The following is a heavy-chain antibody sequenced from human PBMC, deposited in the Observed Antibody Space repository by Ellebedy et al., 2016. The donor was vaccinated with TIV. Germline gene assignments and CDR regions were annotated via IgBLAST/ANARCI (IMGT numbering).Heavy chain of an antibody. CDR3: ARGHLRNQDATITTTRRFDH. D-gene: IGHD1-1*01. J-gene: IGHJ4*02. V-gene: IGHV4-30-4*01. CDR1: GGSISGGDFY. CDR2: VYYRGST. Sequence: SETLSLTXAVSGGSISGGDFYWSWIRQPPGKGLEWIGYVYYRGSTYYNPSLKSRATISVDTSKSQFSLKLSSVTAADTAVYYCARGHLRNQDATITTTRRFDHWGQGTLVTVSS.